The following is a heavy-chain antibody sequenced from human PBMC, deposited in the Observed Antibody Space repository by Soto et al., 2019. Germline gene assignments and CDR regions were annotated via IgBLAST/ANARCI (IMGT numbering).Heavy chain of an antibody. J-gene: IGHJ5*02. V-gene: IGHV4-59*08. Sequence: SETLSLTCTVSGCSISSYYWSWIRQPPGKGLEWIGYIYYSGSTNYNPSLKSRVTISVDTSKNQFSLKLSSVTAADTAVYYFARRETDYDFWSGLNWFGPWGQGTLVTVSS. D-gene: IGHD3-3*01. CDR2: IYYSGST. CDR3: ARRETDYDFWSGLNWFGP. CDR1: GCSISSYY.